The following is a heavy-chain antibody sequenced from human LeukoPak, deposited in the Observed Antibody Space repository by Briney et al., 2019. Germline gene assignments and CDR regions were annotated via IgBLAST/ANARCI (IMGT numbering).Heavy chain of an antibody. J-gene: IGHJ4*02. CDR2: VYYSGST. CDR3: ARHWHMRGYSSGWSRPFDY. Sequence: SETLSLTCTVSGGSISSSNYYWGWIRQPPGKGLEWIGSVYYSGSTYYNPSLKSRVTISVDTSKNQFSLKLSSVTAADTAVYYCARHWHMRGYSSGWSRPFDYWGQGTLVTVSS. D-gene: IGHD6-19*01. V-gene: IGHV4-39*01. CDR1: GGSISSSNYY.